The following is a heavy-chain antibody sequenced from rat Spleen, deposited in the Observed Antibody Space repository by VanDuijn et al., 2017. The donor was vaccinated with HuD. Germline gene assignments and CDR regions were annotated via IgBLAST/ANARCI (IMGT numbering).Heavy chain of an antibody. D-gene: IGHD1-12*02. CDR2: INSAGST. CDR3: ARSDGTHYYLPLAN. Sequence: EVQLQESGPGLVKPSQSLSLTCSVTGHSISSGYSWNWIRKFPGNELEWMGYINSAGSTIYNPSLQSRISITRDTSRNHFFLQVNSVTTEDTATYYCARSDGTHYYLPLANWGQGTVVTVSS. CDR1: GHSISSGYS. V-gene: IGHV3-3*01. J-gene: IGHJ3*01.